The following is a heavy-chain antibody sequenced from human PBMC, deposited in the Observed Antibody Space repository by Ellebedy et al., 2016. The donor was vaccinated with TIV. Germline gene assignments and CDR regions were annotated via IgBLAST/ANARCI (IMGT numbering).Heavy chain of an antibody. J-gene: IGHJ4*02. CDR2: ISWNSGRQ. V-gene: IGHV3-9*03. CDR1: GFTFNDYA. Sequence: SLKISCAASGFTFNDYAMHWVRQAPGKGLEWVSSISWNSGRQGYADSVRGRFTISRDNAQNSVFLQMKSLRTEDMALYFWAKEGLVGAIDSWGQGTLVTVSS. D-gene: IGHD2-15*01. CDR3: AKEGLVGAIDS.